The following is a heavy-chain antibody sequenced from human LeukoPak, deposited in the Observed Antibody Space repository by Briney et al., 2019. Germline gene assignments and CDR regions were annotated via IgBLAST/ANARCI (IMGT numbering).Heavy chain of an antibody. J-gene: IGHJ4*02. D-gene: IGHD3-10*01. Sequence: ASVKVSCKASGYTFTSYGISWVRQAPGQGLEWMGWISAYNGNTNYAQKLQGRVTMTTDTSTGTAYMELRSLRSDDTAVYYCARVAGGRELWFGETWGQGTLVTVSS. CDR1: GYTFTSYG. V-gene: IGHV1-18*01. CDR2: ISAYNGNT. CDR3: ARVAGGRELWFGET.